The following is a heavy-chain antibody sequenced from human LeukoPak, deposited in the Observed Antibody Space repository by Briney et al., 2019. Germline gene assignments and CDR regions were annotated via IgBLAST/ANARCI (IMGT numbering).Heavy chain of an antibody. CDR2: ISSSSSYI. Sequence: GGSLRLSGAASGFTFSSYSMNWARQAPGKGLDWVSSISSSSSYIYYADSVKGRFTISRDNAKNSLYLQMNSLRAEDTAVYYCARGGPGSSFDYWGQGTLVTVSS. V-gene: IGHV3-21*01. D-gene: IGHD3-16*01. CDR3: ARGGPGSSFDY. CDR1: GFTFSSYS. J-gene: IGHJ4*02.